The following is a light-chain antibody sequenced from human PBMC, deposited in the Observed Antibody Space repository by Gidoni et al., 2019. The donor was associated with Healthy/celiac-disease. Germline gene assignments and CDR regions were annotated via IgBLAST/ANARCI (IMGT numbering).Light chain of an antibody. Sequence: QSVLPQPPSASGTPGQRVTISCSGSSPNIGSNTVNWYQQLPGTAPKLLIHSNNQRPSGVPDRFSGSKSGTSASLAISGLQSEDEADYYCAAWDDSLNGYVFGTGTKVTVL. V-gene: IGLV1-44*01. CDR1: SPNIGSNT. J-gene: IGLJ1*01. CDR2: SNN. CDR3: AAWDDSLNGYV.